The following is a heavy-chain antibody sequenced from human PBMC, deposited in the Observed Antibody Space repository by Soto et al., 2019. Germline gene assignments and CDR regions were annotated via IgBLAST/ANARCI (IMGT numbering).Heavy chain of an antibody. Sequence: GGSLRLSCAASGFTFSVYSMNWIRQAPGKGLQWVSYMTSDMKTIHYADSVQGRFTISRDNVKNLVYLQMTSLRDEDTAVYYCARSVEGHFDYWGQGALVTVSS. V-gene: IGHV3-48*02. CDR1: GFTFSVYS. CDR3: ARSVEGHFDY. D-gene: IGHD6-19*01. CDR2: MTSDMKTI. J-gene: IGHJ4*02.